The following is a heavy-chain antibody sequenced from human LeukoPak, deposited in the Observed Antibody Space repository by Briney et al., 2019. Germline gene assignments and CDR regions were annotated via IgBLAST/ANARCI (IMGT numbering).Heavy chain of an antibody. V-gene: IGHV3-23*01. CDR3: ARIGAGSSRDY. CDR1: GLTFSHYA. J-gene: IGHJ4*02. Sequence: GGSLRLSCAASGLTFSHYAMSWVRQAPGKGLEWVSGIGVSSGSTNYADSVKGRFTISRDNSKNTLYLQMNSLRAEDTAVYYCARIGAGSSRDYWGQGTLVTVSS. D-gene: IGHD6-13*01. CDR2: IGVSSGST.